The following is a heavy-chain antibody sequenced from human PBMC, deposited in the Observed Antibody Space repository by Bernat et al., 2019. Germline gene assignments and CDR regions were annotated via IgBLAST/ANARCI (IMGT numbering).Heavy chain of an antibody. J-gene: IGHJ5*02. V-gene: IGHV3-33*01. CDR1: KFTFSSYG. Sequence: QVQLVESGGGVVQPGRSLRLSCDASKFTFSSYGMHWVRQAPGKGLEWVAVIWHDGTNENYADSVKGRFSISRDNSKNTLYLQMNSLRAEDTAVYYCARNRPYSSSSLYWFDPWGQGTLVTVSS. CDR2: IWHDGTNE. CDR3: ARNRPYSSSSLYWFDP. D-gene: IGHD6-6*01.